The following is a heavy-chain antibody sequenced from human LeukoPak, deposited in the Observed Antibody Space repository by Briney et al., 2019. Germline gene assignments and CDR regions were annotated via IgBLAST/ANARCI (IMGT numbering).Heavy chain of an antibody. CDR1: GGSISSDSYY. J-gene: IGHJ4*02. CDR2: IYYSGST. D-gene: IGHD2-15*01. CDR3: AGSTCSGGSCYSGDYFDY. Sequence: PSETLSLTCTVSGGSISSDSYYWGWIRQPPGKGLEWIGSIYYSGSTYYSPSLKSRVTISVDKSKNQFSLKLSSVTAADTAVYYCAGSTCSGGSCYSGDYFDYWGQGTLVTVSS. V-gene: IGHV4-39*07.